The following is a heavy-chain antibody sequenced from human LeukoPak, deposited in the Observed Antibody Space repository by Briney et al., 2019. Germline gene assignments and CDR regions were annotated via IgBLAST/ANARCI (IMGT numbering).Heavy chain of an antibody. V-gene: IGHV1-3*01. D-gene: IGHD2-2*01. J-gene: IGHJ4*02. CDR1: GYTFTSYA. Sequence: ASVKVSCKASGYTFTSYAMHWVRQAPGQRLEWMGWINAGNGNTKYSQKFQGRVTITRDTSASTAYMELSSLRSDDTAVYYCARALLYCSSTSCYFDYWGQGTLVTVSS. CDR2: INAGNGNT. CDR3: ARALLYCSSTSCYFDY.